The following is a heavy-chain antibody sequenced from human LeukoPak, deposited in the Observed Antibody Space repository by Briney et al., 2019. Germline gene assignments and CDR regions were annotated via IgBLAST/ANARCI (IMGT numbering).Heavy chain of an antibody. V-gene: IGHV3-7*01. CDR2: IKQDGSEK. CDR1: GFTFSSYW. CDR3: AKAYGAGFDY. Sequence: GGSLRLSCAASGFTFSSYWMSWVRQAPGKGLEWVANIKQDGSEKYYADSVKGRFTISRDNSKNTLYLQMNSLRAEDTAVYYCAKAYGAGFDYWGQGTLVTVSS. D-gene: IGHD4-17*01. J-gene: IGHJ4*02.